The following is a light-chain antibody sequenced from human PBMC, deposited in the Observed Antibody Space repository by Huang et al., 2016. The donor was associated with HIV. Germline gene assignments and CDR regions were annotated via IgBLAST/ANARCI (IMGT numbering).Light chain of an antibody. J-gene: IGKJ2*01. CDR1: QSIRNEY. CDR2: DAS. CDR3: QQYGSSSYT. V-gene: IGKV3D-20*01. Sequence: EIVLTQSPATLSLSPGERATLSCRATQSIRNEYLAWFQQKPGRATRRLIYDASNRATGIPDRVSGGGSGTDFTLTISRLEPEDFAVYYCQQYGSSSYTFGQGTKLELK.